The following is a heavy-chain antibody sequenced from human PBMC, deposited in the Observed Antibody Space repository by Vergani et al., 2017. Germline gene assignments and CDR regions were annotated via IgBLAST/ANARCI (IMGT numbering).Heavy chain of an antibody. D-gene: IGHD1-1*01. CDR3: ARHTTYTDS. Sequence: EVELVQSGPEMRKPGESLKISCKGSEYSFGNYWIVWVRQMPGKGLEWMGIIYPSDSDTRYSPSFQGQVTISADKSISTAFLQWDSLKASDTALYYCARHTTYTDSWGQGTLGNVSS. CDR2: IYPSDSDT. V-gene: IGHV5-51*01. CDR1: EYSFGNYW. J-gene: IGHJ4*02.